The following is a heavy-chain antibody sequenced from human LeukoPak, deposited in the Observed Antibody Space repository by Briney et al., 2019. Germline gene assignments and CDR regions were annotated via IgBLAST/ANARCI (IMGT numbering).Heavy chain of an antibody. CDR1: GGSFSGYY. CDR2: INHSGST. CDR3: ARAPTYYDILTGYYSYFDY. J-gene: IGHJ4*02. Sequence: PSETLSLTCAAYGGSFSGYYWSWVRQPPGKGLEWIGEINHSGSTNYNPSFKSRCTISVDTSKNQFSLKLSSVTAADTAVYYCARAPTYYDILTGYYSYFDYWGQGTLVTVSS. V-gene: IGHV4-34*01. D-gene: IGHD3-9*01.